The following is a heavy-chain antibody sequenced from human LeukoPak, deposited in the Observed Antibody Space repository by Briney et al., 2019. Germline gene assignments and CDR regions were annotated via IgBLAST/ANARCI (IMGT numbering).Heavy chain of an antibody. V-gene: IGHV3-23*01. D-gene: IGHD5-18*01. CDR3: AKASTRGYSYGYPVDY. Sequence: GGTQRLSCAASGFSFSNYGMNWVRQAPGKGLEWVSGITGNGGTTYYADSVKGRFTISRDNSRNTVYLQMNSLRAEDTAVYYCAKASTRGYSYGYPVDYWGQGTLVTVSS. J-gene: IGHJ4*02. CDR1: GFSFSNYG. CDR2: ITGNGGTT.